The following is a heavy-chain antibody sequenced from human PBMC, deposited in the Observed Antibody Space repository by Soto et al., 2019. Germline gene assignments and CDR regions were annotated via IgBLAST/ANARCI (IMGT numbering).Heavy chain of an antibody. CDR1: GGSISSGGYS. V-gene: IGHV4-30-2*01. Sequence: SETLSLTCAVSGGSISSGGYSWSWIRQPPGKGLEWIGYIYHSGSTYYNPSLKSRVTISVDRSKNQFSLKLSSVTAADTAVYYRARGGRYYYASSGYYDPYPFDYWGQGTLVTVSS. CDR3: ARGGRYYYASSGYYDPYPFDY. D-gene: IGHD3-22*01. J-gene: IGHJ4*02. CDR2: IYHSGST.